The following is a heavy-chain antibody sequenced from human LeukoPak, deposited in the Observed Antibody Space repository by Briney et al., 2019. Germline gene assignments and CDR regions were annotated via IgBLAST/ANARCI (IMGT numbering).Heavy chain of an antibody. V-gene: IGHV3-30*02. CDR3: AKASIAGAIGVLDY. CDR2: IQNDGNNK. D-gene: IGHD1-26*01. CDR1: GFTFSTYN. J-gene: IGHJ4*02. Sequence: PGGSLRLSCAASGFTFSTYNMHWVRQAPGKGLEWVAFIQNDGNNKYYAESVKGRFTISRDNSKNTLYLQMNSLRAEDTAVYFCAKASIAGAIGVLDYWGQGTLVTVSS.